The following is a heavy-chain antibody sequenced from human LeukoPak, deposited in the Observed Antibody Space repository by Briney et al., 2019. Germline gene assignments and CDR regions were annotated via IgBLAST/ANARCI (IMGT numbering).Heavy chain of an antibody. Sequence: SETLSLTCTVSGGSISSYYWSWIRQPPGKGLEWIGYIYYSGSTNYNPSLKSRVTISVDTSKNQFSLKLSSVTAADTAVYYCARGDLLPAANLDAFDIWGQGTMVTVSS. CDR1: GGSISSYY. D-gene: IGHD2-2*01. CDR3: ARGDLLPAANLDAFDI. CDR2: IYYSGST. V-gene: IGHV4-59*01. J-gene: IGHJ3*02.